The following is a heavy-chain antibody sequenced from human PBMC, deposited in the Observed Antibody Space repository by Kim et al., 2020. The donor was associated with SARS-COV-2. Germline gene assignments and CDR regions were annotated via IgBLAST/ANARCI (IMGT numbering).Heavy chain of an antibody. D-gene: IGHD3-3*01. CDR3: ARSAHFWSGHYLDF. V-gene: IGHV1-2*02. Sequence: ASVKVSCKASGYTFTDYYIHWVRQAPGQGLEWMGWINPYSGDTNYAQKFQGRVTMTRDTSISTPYVELSSLRSDDKAVYYCARSAHFWSGHYLDFWGQGTLITVSP. CDR1: GYTFTDYY. CDR2: INPYSGDT. J-gene: IGHJ4*02.